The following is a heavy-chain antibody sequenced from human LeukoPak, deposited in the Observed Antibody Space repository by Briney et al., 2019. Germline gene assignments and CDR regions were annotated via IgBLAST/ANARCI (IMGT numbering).Heavy chain of an antibody. D-gene: IGHD6-19*01. CDR2: ISAYNGNT. Sequence: ASVKVSCKASGYTFTSYGISWVRQAPGQGLEWMGWISAYNGNTNYAQKLQGRVTMTTDTSTSTAYMELRSLRSDATAVYYCARPYSSGWTHDAFDIWGQGTMVTVSS. J-gene: IGHJ3*02. CDR1: GYTFTSYG. V-gene: IGHV1-18*01. CDR3: ARPYSSGWTHDAFDI.